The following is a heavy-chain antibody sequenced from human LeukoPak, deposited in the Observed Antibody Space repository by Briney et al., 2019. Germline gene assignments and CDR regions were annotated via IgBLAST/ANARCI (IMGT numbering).Heavy chain of an antibody. J-gene: IGHJ4*02. CDR3: ARAIYGGNGYRLDY. D-gene: IGHD4-23*01. CDR1: GGSISCGDYY. CDR2: FYYSGST. V-gene: IGHV4-39*01. Sequence: SQTLSLTCTVSGGSISCGDYYWGWIRQPPGKGLEWIGSFYYSGSTYYNPSLKSRVTISVDTSKNQFSLKLSSVTAADTAVYYCARAIYGGNGYRLDYWGQGTPVTVSS.